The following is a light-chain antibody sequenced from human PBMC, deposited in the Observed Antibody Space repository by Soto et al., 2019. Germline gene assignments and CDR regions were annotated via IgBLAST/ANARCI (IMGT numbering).Light chain of an antibody. V-gene: IGKV4-1*01. CDR1: QSVLFSPNNKNY. CDR2: WAS. CDR3: QQYHSAPQT. J-gene: IGKJ1*01. Sequence: DIVMTQSPDSLAVSLGERATINCKSSQSVLFSPNNKNYLAWYQQKQGQPPKLLIYWASTRESVVPDRFSGSGSWTDFTLTISSLQAEDVAFDCGQQYHSAPQTFGQGTKVEIK.